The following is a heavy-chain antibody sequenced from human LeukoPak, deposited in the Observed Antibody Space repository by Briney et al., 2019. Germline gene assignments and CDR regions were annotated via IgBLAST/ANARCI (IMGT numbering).Heavy chain of an antibody. Sequence: HPGGSLRLSCAASGFTFSSYAMSWVRQAPGKGLEWVSAISGTGGSTYYADAVKGRFTISRDNSKNTLYLQMNSLRADDTAVYYCAKDRWRDGSSSFDNWGQGTLVTVSS. CDR1: GFTFSSYA. CDR3: AKDRWRDGSSSFDN. V-gene: IGHV3-23*01. CDR2: ISGTGGST. J-gene: IGHJ4*02. D-gene: IGHD6-6*01.